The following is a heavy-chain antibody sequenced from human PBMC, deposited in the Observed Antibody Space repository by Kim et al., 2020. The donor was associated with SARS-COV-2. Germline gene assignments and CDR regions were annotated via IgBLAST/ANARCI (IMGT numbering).Heavy chain of an antibody. CDR3: AKDEVERDYDSSGYYHYYYGMDV. D-gene: IGHD3-22*01. CDR2: ISGSGGST. V-gene: IGHV3-23*01. CDR1: GFTFSSYA. Sequence: GGSLRLSCAASGFTFSSYAMSWVRQAPGKGLEWVSAISGSGGSTYYADSVKGRFTISRDNSKNTLYLQMNSLRAEDTAVYYCAKDEVERDYDSSGYYHYYYGMDVWGQGTTVTVSS. J-gene: IGHJ6*02.